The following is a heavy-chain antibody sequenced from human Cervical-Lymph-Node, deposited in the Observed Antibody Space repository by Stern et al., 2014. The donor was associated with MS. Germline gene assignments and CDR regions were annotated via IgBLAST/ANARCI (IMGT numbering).Heavy chain of an antibody. J-gene: IGHJ4*02. D-gene: IGHD6-13*01. V-gene: IGHV1-69*01. CDR3: ARGASSWYSDF. CDR2: IITVTEEA. CDR1: GETFSTDA. Sequence: QVQLGQSGAEVKKPGSSVRVSCKSSGETFSTDAISWVRQAPGRGLEWMGGIITVTEEAVYAQRLQGRVTITADEATRTAYMDLTGLRSDDTAVYYCARGASSWYSDFWGQGTLVTVSS.